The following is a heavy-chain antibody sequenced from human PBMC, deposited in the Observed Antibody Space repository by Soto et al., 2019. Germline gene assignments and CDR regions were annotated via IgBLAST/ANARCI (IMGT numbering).Heavy chain of an antibody. V-gene: IGHV3-30*18. CDR2: ISYDGSNK. CDR3: AKDTLALSIVLVPAAPDY. D-gene: IGHD2-2*01. Sequence: GGSLRLSCAASGFTFSSYGMHWVRQAPGKGLEWVAVISYDGSNKYYAEYVKGRFTISRENSKKTLNLQMKSLRAEDTALYYFAKDTLALSIVLVPAAPDYWGQGTLVTVSS. J-gene: IGHJ4*02. CDR1: GFTFSSYG.